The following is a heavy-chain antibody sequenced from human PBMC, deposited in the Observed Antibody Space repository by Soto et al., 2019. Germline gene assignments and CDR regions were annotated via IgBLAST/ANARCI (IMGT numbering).Heavy chain of an antibody. CDR2: IYHSGST. J-gene: IGHJ5*02. V-gene: IGHV4-30-2*01. D-gene: IGHD4-17*01. Sequence: PSETLSLTCAVSGGSISSGGYSWSWIRQPPGKGLEWIGYIYHSGSTYYNPSLKSRVTISVDRSKNQFSLKLSSVTAADTAVYYCASRRLRNWFDPWGQGTLVTVSS. CDR3: ASRRLRNWFDP. CDR1: GGSISSGGYS.